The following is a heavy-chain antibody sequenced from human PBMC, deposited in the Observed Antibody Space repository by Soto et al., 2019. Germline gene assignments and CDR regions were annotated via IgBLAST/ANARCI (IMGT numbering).Heavy chain of an antibody. CDR2: FIPIFGTA. CDR3: ARAAAGTNWFDP. J-gene: IGHJ5*02. Sequence: QVQLVQSGAEVKKPGSSVKVSCKASGGTFSSYAISWVRQAPGQGLEWTGGFIPIFGTANYAQKFQGRVTITADESTSTAYMELSRLRSEDTAVYYCARAAAGTNWFDPWGQGSLVTVSS. D-gene: IGHD6-13*01. CDR1: GGTFSSYA. V-gene: IGHV1-69*01.